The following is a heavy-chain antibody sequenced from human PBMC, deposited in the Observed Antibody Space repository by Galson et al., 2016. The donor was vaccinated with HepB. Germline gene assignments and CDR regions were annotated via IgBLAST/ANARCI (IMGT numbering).Heavy chain of an antibody. D-gene: IGHD3-16*01. V-gene: IGHV3-9*01. CDR3: VRDMAPGGAGV. J-gene: IGHJ6*02. Sequence: SLRLSCAVSGFTFDDSAMHWVRQTPGKGLEWVSGIYYKSDRIGYADSERGRFTISRDHARNSLYLQMNSLEPEDSALYYCVRDMAPGGAGVWGQGTTVTVSS. CDR2: IYYKSDRI. CDR1: GFTFDDSA.